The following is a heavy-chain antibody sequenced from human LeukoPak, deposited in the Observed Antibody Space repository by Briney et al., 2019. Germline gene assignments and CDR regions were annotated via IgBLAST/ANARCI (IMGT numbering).Heavy chain of an antibody. J-gene: IGHJ4*02. Sequence: GESLKISCKGSGYSFTSYWIGWVRQMPGKGLEWIGIIYPGDSDTRYSPSFQGQVTISADKSIRTAYLQWSSLKASDTAIYYCARHHDYGDYGCSDYWGQGTLVTVSS. D-gene: IGHD4-17*01. V-gene: IGHV5-51*01. CDR2: IYPGDSDT. CDR1: GYSFTSYW. CDR3: ARHHDYGDYGCSDY.